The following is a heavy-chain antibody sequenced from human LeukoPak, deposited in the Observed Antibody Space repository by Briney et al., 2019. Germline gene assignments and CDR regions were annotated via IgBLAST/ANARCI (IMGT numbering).Heavy chain of an antibody. CDR3: ARESGYSSSWFDY. J-gene: IGHJ4*02. V-gene: IGHV1-69*04. CDR2: IIPILGIA. D-gene: IGHD6-13*01. Sequence: SVKVSCKASGGTFSSYAISWVRQAPGQGLEWMGRIIPILGIANYAQKFQGRVTITADKSTSTAYMELSSLRSEDTAVYYCARESGYSSSWFDYWGQGTLVTVSS. CDR1: GGTFSSYA.